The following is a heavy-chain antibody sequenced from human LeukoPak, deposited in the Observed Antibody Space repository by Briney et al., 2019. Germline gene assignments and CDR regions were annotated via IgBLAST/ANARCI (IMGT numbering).Heavy chain of an antibody. J-gene: IGHJ4*02. CDR1: GYSISSGYY. CDR2: IYHSGST. V-gene: IGHV4-38-2*02. Sequence: SETLSLTCTVSGYSISSGYYWGWIRPPPGKGLEWIGSIYHSGSTSYNPSLKSRVTISVDTSKNQFSLKLSSVTAADTAVYYCARDVYYYDSSGYYYPDYWGQGTLVTVSS. D-gene: IGHD3-22*01. CDR3: ARDVYYYDSSGYYYPDY.